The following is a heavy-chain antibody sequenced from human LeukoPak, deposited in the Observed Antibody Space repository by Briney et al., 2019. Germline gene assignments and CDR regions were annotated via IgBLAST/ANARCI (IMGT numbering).Heavy chain of an antibody. V-gene: IGHV3-30*01. CDR1: GFTFSSYA. J-gene: IGHJ4*02. CDR2: ISYDGSNK. D-gene: IGHD3-22*01. CDR3: AREGRKYYDSSEKYYFDY. Sequence: GGSLRLSCAASGFTFSSYAMHWVRQAPGKGPEWVAVISYDGSNKYYADSVKGRFTISRDNSKNTLYLQMNSLRAEDTAVYYCAREGRKYYDSSEKYYFDYWGQGTLVTVSS.